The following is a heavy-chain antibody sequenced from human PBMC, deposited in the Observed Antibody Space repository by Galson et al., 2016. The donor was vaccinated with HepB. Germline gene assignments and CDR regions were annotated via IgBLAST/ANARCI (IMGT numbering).Heavy chain of an antibody. J-gene: IGHJ4*02. V-gene: IGHV3-74*01. CDR2: MVSDGSTP. CDR3: GRESWGLPEY. CDR1: GFTFSIYW. D-gene: IGHD4-11*01. Sequence: RLSCAASGFTFSIYWMQWVRQGPGGGLVWVSSMVSDGSTPIYADFVKGRFTISRDNAKNNLYLQMDGLRVEDTAVYYCGRESWGLPEYWGQGTLVTVSS.